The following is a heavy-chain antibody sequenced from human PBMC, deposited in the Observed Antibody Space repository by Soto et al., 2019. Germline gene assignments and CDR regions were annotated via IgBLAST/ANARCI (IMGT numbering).Heavy chain of an antibody. CDR1: GFTFRSYG. D-gene: IGHD6-6*01. Sequence: QVQLVESGGGVVQPGRSLRVSCSASGFTFRSYGMHWVRQAPGKGLEWVAFICFDGSKKYYADSVKGRFTITTDNSKNTLYLQMNGLRAEARAVYYWAKLPSSSSFGYWGQGTLVTVSS. CDR2: ICFDGSKK. CDR3: AKLPSSSSFGY. J-gene: IGHJ4*02. V-gene: IGHV3-30*18.